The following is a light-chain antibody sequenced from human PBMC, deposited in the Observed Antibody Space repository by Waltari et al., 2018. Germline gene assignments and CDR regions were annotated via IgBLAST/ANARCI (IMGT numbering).Light chain of an antibody. CDR3: QHYVRLPVS. J-gene: IGKJ1*01. V-gene: IGKV3-20*01. CDR1: QSVGKF. CDR2: DAS. Sequence: EIVLTQSPGPLSLSPGERDTLSCRASQSVGKFLAWYQKKPGQAPRLLIYDASSMATGIPDRFSGSGFGTDFSLTISRLEPEDFAVYYCQHYVRLPVSFGQGTKVGIK.